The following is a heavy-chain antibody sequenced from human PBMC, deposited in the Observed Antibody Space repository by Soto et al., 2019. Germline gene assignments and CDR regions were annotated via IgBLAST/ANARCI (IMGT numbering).Heavy chain of an antibody. J-gene: IGHJ6*02. CDR1: SGPISSSGHY. Sequence: SETLSLTCTVSSGPISSSGHYWSWIRQLPGKGLEWIGYMYGAGLTYYNPSLKSRVTISVDKSKNQFSLNLSSVTAADTALYYCARAPAGPSPRWDVWGQGTTVTVSS. V-gene: IGHV4-30-2*01. CDR2: MYGAGLT. CDR3: ARAPAGPSPRWDV. D-gene: IGHD3-10*01.